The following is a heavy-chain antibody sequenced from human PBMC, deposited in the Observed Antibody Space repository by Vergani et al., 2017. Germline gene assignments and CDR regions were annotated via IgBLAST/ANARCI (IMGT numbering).Heavy chain of an antibody. CDR2: IYWDDDK. Sequence: QITLKESGPTLVKPTQTLTLTCTFSGFSLSTSGVGVGWIRQPPGKALEWLALIYWDDDKRYRTPLKRRLTITKDTSKNQVVLTMTNMDPVDTATYYCAHSSVDTAMVVYFDYWGQGTLVTVSS. D-gene: IGHD5-18*01. CDR3: AHSSVDTAMVVYFDY. CDR1: GFSLSTSGVG. V-gene: IGHV2-5*02. J-gene: IGHJ4*02.